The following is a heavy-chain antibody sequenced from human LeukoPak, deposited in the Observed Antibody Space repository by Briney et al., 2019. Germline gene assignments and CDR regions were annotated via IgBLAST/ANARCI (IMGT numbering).Heavy chain of an antibody. D-gene: IGHD3-16*02. J-gene: IGHJ4*02. Sequence: PGGSLRLSCAASGFTFSSYAMSWVRQAPGKGLEWVSAISGSGGSTYYADSVKGRFTISRDNSKNTLYLQMNSLRAEDTAVYYCAKGYDYVWGSYRHFDYWGQGTLVTVSS. CDR1: GFTFSSYA. V-gene: IGHV3-23*01. CDR3: AKGYDYVWGSYRHFDY. CDR2: ISGSGGST.